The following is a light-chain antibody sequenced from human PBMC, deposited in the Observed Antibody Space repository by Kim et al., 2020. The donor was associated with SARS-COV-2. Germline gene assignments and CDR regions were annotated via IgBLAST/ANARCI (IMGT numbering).Light chain of an antibody. Sequence: SYELTQPSSVSVSPGQTARITCSGDVLAKRYARWFQQKPGQAPLLVIYKDSKRPSGIPERFSGSSSGTTVTLTISGAQVEDEADYYCYSAADHNWLFGGGTQLTVL. J-gene: IGLJ3*02. V-gene: IGLV3-27*01. CDR3: YSAADHNWL. CDR2: KDS. CDR1: VLAKRY.